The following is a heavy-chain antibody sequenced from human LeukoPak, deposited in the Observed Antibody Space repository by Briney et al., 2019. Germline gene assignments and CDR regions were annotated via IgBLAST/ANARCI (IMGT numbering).Heavy chain of an antibody. CDR2: ISSSSSYI. J-gene: IGHJ4*02. CDR3: AKGNGIAVAGTIFS. V-gene: IGHV3-21*04. D-gene: IGHD6-19*01. CDR1: GFTFSSYS. Sequence: GGSLRLSCAASGFTFSSYSMNWVRQAPGKGLEWVSSISSSSSYIYYADSVKGRFTISRDNAKNSLYLQMNSLRAEDTALYYCAKGNGIAVAGTIFSWGQGTLVTVSS.